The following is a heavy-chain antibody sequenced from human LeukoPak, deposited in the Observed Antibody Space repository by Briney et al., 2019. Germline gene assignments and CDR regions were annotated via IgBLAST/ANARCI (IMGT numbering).Heavy chain of an antibody. CDR2: VYYSGST. V-gene: IGHV4-59*01. J-gene: IGHJ4*02. Sequence: PSETLSLTCTVSGGSISPYYWSWIRQPPGKGLGWIGYVYYSGSTNYNPSLKSRVTISVDTSKSQFSLKLSSVTAADTAVYYCARVGDWNDLVYWGQGTLVTVSS. CDR3: ARVGDWNDLVY. D-gene: IGHD1-1*01. CDR1: GGSISPYY.